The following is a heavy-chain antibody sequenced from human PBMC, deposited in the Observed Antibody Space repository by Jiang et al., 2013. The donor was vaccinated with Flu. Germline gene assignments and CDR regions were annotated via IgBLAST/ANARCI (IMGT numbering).Heavy chain of an antibody. D-gene: IGHD3-22*01. CDR3: TTTGYYDSSGYYYD. Sequence: QLLESGGGLVKPGGSLRLSCAASGLTFSNAWMNWIRQAPGKGLEWVGRIKSKIYGGTADYAAPVNGRFTISRDDSKNTLYLQMNSLKTEDTAVYYCTTTGYYDSSGYYYDWGQGTLVTVSS. CDR1: GLTFSNAW. V-gene: IGHV3-15*07. J-gene: IGHJ4*02. CDR2: IKSKIYGGTA.